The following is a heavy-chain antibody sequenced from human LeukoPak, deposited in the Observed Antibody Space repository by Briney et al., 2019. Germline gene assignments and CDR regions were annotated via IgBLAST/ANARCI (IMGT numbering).Heavy chain of an antibody. CDR2: MHYSGTT. CDR1: GGSISSYY. D-gene: IGHD6-13*01. J-gene: IGHJ5*02. CDR3: AATDIAAAGTWLDP. V-gene: IGHV4-59*01. Sequence: SETLSLTCTVSGGSISSYYWSWIRQPPGKGLEWLGYMHYSGTTNYNPALKSRVTISADTSKNQFSLKLSSVTAADTAVYYCAATDIAAAGTWLDPWGQGTLVTVSS.